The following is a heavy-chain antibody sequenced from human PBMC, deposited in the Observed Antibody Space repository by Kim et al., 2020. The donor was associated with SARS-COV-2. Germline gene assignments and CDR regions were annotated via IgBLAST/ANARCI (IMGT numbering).Heavy chain of an antibody. CDR2: INGAGGST. CDR1: GFTFSTYS. CDR3: AKDYYGSSTGYDDY. Sequence: GGSLRLSCAASGFTFSTYSMTWVRQAPGKGLEWVSGINGAGGSTFYADSVKGRFTISRDDSENTLYLQMNSLRAEDTAIYYCAKDYYGSSTGYDDYWGQGTLVTVSS. V-gene: IGHV3-23*01. J-gene: IGHJ4*02. D-gene: IGHD1-26*01.